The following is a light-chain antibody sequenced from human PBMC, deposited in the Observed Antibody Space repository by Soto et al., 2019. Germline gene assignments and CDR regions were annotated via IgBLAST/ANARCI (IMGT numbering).Light chain of an antibody. CDR2: VAS. V-gene: IGKV1-39*01. CDR1: QSVGTY. Sequence: DIQMTQSPSSLSASVGDRFTIAFRASQSVGTYLSWYQQKEGKAPKLLINVASTLQSGVPSRFSGSGSGTDFTLAISSLQPEDFATYYCQQSSSTPQTFGGGTKVDI. J-gene: IGKJ4*01. CDR3: QQSSSTPQT.